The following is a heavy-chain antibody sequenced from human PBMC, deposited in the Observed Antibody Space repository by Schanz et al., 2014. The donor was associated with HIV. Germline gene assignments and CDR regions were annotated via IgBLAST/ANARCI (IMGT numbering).Heavy chain of an antibody. CDR2: ISAGVGTA. CDR3: AKGYYSSYYYYGMDV. D-gene: IGHD3-10*01. V-gene: IGHV3-NL1*01. CDR1: GFTFSNYG. Sequence: QVQLVESGGGVVQPGRSLRLSCAASGFTFSNYGMHWVRQAPGKGLEWVSTISAGVGTASYADSVKGRFTISRDNSKSTLSLQMNSLRAEDTAIYYCAKGYYSSYYYYGMDVWGQGTTVTVSS. J-gene: IGHJ6*02.